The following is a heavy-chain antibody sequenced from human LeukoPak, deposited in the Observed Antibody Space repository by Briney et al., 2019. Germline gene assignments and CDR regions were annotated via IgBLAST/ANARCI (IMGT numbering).Heavy chain of an antibody. CDR3: VRAHGTYAPLGY. Sequence: GGSLRLSCAGSGFTFSSYTMSWVRQAPGKGLEWISSTSSSSSYNYYADPAKGRFTISRDNAKRSLVLQMNSLRAEDTAVYYCVRAHGTYAPLGYWGQGTLVTVSS. J-gene: IGHJ4*02. D-gene: IGHD2-2*01. V-gene: IGHV3-21*01. CDR2: TSSSSSYN. CDR1: GFTFSSYT.